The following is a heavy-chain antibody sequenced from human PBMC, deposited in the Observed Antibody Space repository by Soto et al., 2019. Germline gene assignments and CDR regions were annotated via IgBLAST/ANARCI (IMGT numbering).Heavy chain of an antibody. CDR2: IYWDDDK. CDR3: AHLAPWLPGGWFDP. V-gene: IGHV2-5*02. Sequence: QITLKESGPTLVKPTQTLTLTCTFSGFSLSTSGVGVGWIRQPPGKALEWLALIYWDDDKRYSPSLKSRLTIPKDTSTHQVVLTMPNMDPVDTATYYCAHLAPWLPGGWFDPWGQGTLVTVSS. J-gene: IGHJ5*02. D-gene: IGHD5-12*01. CDR1: GFSLSTSGVG.